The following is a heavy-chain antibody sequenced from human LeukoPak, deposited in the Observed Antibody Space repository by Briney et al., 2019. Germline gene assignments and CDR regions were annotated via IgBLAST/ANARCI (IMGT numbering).Heavy chain of an antibody. D-gene: IGHD5-12*01. Sequence: PSETLSLTCTVSGGSISGHYWGWIRQPPGKGLEWIGYIYYTGDTNYIPSFESRVTISVDTSKNQFSLKLGSVTAADTAMYYCARRGLNWFDPWGQGTLVTVSS. CDR1: GGSISGHY. CDR3: ARRGLNWFDP. J-gene: IGHJ5*02. V-gene: IGHV4-59*11. CDR2: IYYTGDT.